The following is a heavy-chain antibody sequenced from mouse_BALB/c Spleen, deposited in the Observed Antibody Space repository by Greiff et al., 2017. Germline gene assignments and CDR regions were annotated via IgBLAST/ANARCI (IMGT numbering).Heavy chain of an antibody. Sequence: VQGVESGPGLVAPSQSLSITCTVSGFSFTGYGVNWVRQPPGKGLEWLGMIWGDGSTDYNSALKSRLSISKDNSKSQVFLKMNSLQTDDTARYYCARDGGYDYWYFDVWGAGTTVTVSS. CDR3: ARDGGYDYWYFDV. V-gene: IGHV2-6-7*01. J-gene: IGHJ1*01. CDR2: IWGDGST. D-gene: IGHD2-3*01. CDR1: GFSFTGYG.